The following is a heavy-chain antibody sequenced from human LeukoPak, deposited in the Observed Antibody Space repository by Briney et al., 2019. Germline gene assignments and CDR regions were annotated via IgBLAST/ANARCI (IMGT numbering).Heavy chain of an antibody. D-gene: IGHD5-24*01. CDR1: GYTFTSYA. Sequence: ASVKVSCKASGYTFTSYAMHWVRQAPGQRLEWMGWINAGNGNTKYSQKFQGRVTITRDTSASTAYMELSSLRSEDTAVYYCARDRSISRDDYNFSPRSWFDPWGQGTLVTVSS. CDR2: INAGNGNT. V-gene: IGHV1-3*01. J-gene: IGHJ5*02. CDR3: ARDRSISRDDYNFSPRSWFDP.